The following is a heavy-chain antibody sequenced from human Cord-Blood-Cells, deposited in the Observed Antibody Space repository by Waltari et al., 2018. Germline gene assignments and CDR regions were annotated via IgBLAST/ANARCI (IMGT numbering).Heavy chain of an antibody. CDR3: ARVSPTSGSYYYYYGMDV. J-gene: IGHJ6*02. D-gene: IGHD1-26*01. CDR1: GGTFSSYA. V-gene: IGHV1-69*01. Sequence: VQLVQSGAEVKKPGSSVQVSCKASGGTFSSYAISWVRQAPGQGLEWMGGIIPIFGTANYAQKFQGRVTITADESTSTAYMELSSLRSEDTAVYYCARVSPTSGSYYYYYGMDVWGQGTTVTVSS. CDR2: IIPIFGTA.